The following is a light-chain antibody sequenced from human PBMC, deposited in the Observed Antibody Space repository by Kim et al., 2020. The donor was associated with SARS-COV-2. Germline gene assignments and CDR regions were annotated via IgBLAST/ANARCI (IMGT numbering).Light chain of an antibody. J-gene: IGLJ1*01. CDR3: QAWDSSTVV. CDR1: ELGDKY. Sequence: SYELTQPPSVSVSPGQTASITCSGDELGDKYTCWYQQKPGQSPVLVIYQDDKRPSGIPELFSGSNSGNAATLTISGTQAMDEADYYCQAWDSSTVVFGTG. CDR2: QDD. V-gene: IGLV3-1*01.